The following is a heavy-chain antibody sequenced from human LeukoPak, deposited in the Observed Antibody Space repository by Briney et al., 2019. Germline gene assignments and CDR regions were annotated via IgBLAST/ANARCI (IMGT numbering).Heavy chain of an antibody. D-gene: IGHD5-24*01. V-gene: IGHV3-7*03. CDR3: VREGPNLFEY. CDR1: GFSLGSYW. Sequence: GGSLRLSCTASGFSLGSYWMSWVRQAPGKGLERVANINQDASRKYYAGSVTGRFSVSRDNAQNSLHLQMDSLRAEDTAVYYCVREGPNLFEYWGQGTLVTVSS. J-gene: IGHJ4*02. CDR2: INQDASRK.